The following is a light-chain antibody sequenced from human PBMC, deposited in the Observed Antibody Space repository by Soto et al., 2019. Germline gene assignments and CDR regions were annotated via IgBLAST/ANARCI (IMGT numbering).Light chain of an antibody. V-gene: IGLV2-8*01. J-gene: IGLJ2*01. Sequence: QSALPQPPSASGSPGQSVTISFTGTSSDDGGYNYVSWYQQHPGKAPKHMIYEVSKRPSGVPDRFSSSKSRNTASLTVSGLQAEDEADYYCSSSAGISNLAVVFGGGTKLTVL. CDR2: EVS. CDR1: SSDDGGYNY. CDR3: SSSAGISNLAVV.